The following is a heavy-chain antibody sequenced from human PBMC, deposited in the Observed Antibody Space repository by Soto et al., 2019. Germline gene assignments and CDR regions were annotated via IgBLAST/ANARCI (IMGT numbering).Heavy chain of an antibody. CDR2: ISAYNGNT. CDR3: ARDRGYNWNYGWFDP. J-gene: IGHJ5*02. CDR1: GYTFTSYG. D-gene: IGHD1-7*01. V-gene: IGHV1-18*01. Sequence: QVQLVQSGAEVKKPGASVMVSCKASGYTFTSYGISWVRQAPGQGPELMGWISAYNGNTNYAQKLQGRVTMTTDTSTSTAYMELRSLRSDDTAVYYCARDRGYNWNYGWFDPWGQGTLVTVSS.